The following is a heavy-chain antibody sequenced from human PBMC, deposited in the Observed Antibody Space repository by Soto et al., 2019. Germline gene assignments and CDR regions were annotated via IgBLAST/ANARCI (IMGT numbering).Heavy chain of an antibody. V-gene: IGHV4-4*02. Sequence: PSETLSLTCAVSGGSISSSNWWSWVRQPPGKGLEWIGEIYHSGSTNYNPSLKSRVTISVDKSKNQFSLKLGSVTAADTAVYYCATPTVTTLLYGMDVWGQGTTVTVSS. CDR3: ATPTVTTLLYGMDV. CDR2: IYHSGST. J-gene: IGHJ6*02. D-gene: IGHD4-17*01. CDR1: GGSISSSNW.